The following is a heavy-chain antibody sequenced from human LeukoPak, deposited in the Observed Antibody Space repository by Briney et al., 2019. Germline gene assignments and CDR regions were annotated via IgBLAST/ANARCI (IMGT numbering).Heavy chain of an antibody. CDR1: GGSFSGYY. CDR3: ARHAGTDSSSWYYFDY. Sequence: PSETLSLTCAVYGGSFSGYYWSWIRQPPGKGLEWIGEINHSGSTNYNPSLKSRVTIAVDTSKNQFSLRVRSVTAADTAVYYCARHAGTDSSSWYYFDYWGQGTLVTVSS. V-gene: IGHV4-34*01. CDR2: INHSGST. J-gene: IGHJ4*02. D-gene: IGHD6-13*01.